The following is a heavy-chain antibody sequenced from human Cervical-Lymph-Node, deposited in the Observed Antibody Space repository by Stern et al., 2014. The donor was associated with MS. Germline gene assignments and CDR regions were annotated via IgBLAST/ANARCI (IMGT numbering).Heavy chain of an antibody. CDR3: MRDCTNRVCYLYGIDV. D-gene: IGHD2-8*01. Sequence: VKLVESGAEVRKPGSSGKGYCKASGGTFSSQAISWVRQDPGQELEVMGGIIHIYGTKNYEQKFKDRVTNHEEESTRTIYLELNSLISGDTAIYYCMRDCTNRVCYLYGIDVWVQVTTVTFSS. CDR1: GGTFSSQA. V-gene: IGHV1-69*01. J-gene: IGHJ6*02. CDR2: IIHIYGTK.